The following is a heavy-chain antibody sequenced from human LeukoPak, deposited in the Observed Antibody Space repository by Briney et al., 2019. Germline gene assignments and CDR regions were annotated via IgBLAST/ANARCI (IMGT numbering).Heavy chain of an antibody. Sequence: SETLSLTCAVSGGSISSGGYSWSWIRQPPGKGLEWIGYICHSGSTYYNPSLKSRVTISVDRSKNQFSLKLSSVTAADTAVYYCASGGTTLGPMDVWGQGTTVTVSS. J-gene: IGHJ6*02. CDR3: ASGGTTLGPMDV. CDR1: GGSISSGGYS. V-gene: IGHV4-30-2*01. CDR2: ICHSGST. D-gene: IGHD3-16*01.